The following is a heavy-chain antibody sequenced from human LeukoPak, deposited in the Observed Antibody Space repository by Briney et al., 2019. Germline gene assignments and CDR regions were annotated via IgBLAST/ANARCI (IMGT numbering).Heavy chain of an antibody. V-gene: IGHV3-20*04. J-gene: IGHJ6*03. CDR3: ARDVEYSNIYFYYYIDV. CDR2: INWNGAST. Sequence: GGSLRLSCAASGFTFDDYDMSWVRQVPGKGLEWVSAINWNGASTGYADSVKGRFSISRDNAKNSLYLQMNSLSAEDTALYFCARDVEYSNIYFYYYIDVWGKGTTVTVSS. CDR1: GFTFDDYD. D-gene: IGHD6-6*01.